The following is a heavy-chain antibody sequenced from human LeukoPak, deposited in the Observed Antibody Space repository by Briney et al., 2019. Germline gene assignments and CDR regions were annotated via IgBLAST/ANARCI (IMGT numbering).Heavy chain of an antibody. Sequence: ASVKVSCKASGYTFTGYYMHWVRQAPGQGPEWMGWINPNSGGTNYAQKFQGRVTMTRDTSISTAYMELSRLRSDDTAVYYCARQGVTSGKNWFDPWGQGTLVTVSS. J-gene: IGHJ5*02. D-gene: IGHD1-26*01. CDR2: INPNSGGT. V-gene: IGHV1-2*02. CDR3: ARQGVTSGKNWFDP. CDR1: GYTFTGYY.